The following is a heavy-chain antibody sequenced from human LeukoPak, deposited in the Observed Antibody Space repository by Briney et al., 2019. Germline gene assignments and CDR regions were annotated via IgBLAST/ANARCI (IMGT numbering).Heavy chain of an antibody. CDR1: GGSISSYY. CDR2: IYYSGST. CDR3: AREASYDSRSMDV. D-gene: IGHD3-22*01. Sequence: PSETLSLTCTVSGGSISSYYWSWIRQPPGKGLEWIGYIYYSGSTNYNPSLKSRVTISVDTSKNQFSLKLSSVTAADTAVYYCAREASYDSRSMDVWGKGTTVTVSS. J-gene: IGHJ6*04. V-gene: IGHV4-59*13.